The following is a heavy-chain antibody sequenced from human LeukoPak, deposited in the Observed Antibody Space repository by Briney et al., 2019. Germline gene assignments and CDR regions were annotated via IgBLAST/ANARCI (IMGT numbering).Heavy chain of an antibody. D-gene: IGHD1-14*01. Sequence: SETLSLTCTVSGGSISSGGYYWSWIRQPPGKGLEWIGYIYHSGSTYYNPSLKSRVTISVDRSKNQFSLKLSSVTAADTAVYYCARAYKGSISLNYYYYMDVWGKGTTVTVSS. CDR2: IYHSGST. V-gene: IGHV4-30-2*01. CDR1: GGSISSGGYY. CDR3: ARAYKGSISLNYYYYMDV. J-gene: IGHJ6*03.